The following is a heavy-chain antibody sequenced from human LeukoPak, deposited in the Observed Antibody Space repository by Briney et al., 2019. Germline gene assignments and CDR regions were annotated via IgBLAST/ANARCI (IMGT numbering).Heavy chain of an antibody. CDR2: IKQDGSEK. Sequence: GGSLRLSCAASGFTFSSYWMSWVRQAPGKGLEWVANIKQDGSEKYYVDSVKGRFTISRDNAKNSLYLQMNSLRAEDTAVYYCARDLPYYDFWSGYYTGNYYYYYMDVWGKGTTVTVSS. CDR1: GFTFSSYW. D-gene: IGHD3-3*01. CDR3: ARDLPYYDFWSGYYTGNYYYYYMDV. J-gene: IGHJ6*03. V-gene: IGHV3-7*01.